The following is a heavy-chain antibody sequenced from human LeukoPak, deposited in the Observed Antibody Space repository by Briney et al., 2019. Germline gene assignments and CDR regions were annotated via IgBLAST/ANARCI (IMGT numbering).Heavy chain of an antibody. Sequence: GGSLRPSWAASGFTFSSYAMSWVRQAPGKGLEWDSAISDTGGSTYYADSVKGRFTISRDNSKNTLYLQRDGLRAEDTAVYYCAKAAYDFWIGYGSWGQGTLVTVSS. CDR3: AKAAYDFWIGYGS. CDR1: GFTFSSYA. J-gene: IGHJ5*02. V-gene: IGHV3-23*01. D-gene: IGHD3-3*01. CDR2: ISDTGGST.